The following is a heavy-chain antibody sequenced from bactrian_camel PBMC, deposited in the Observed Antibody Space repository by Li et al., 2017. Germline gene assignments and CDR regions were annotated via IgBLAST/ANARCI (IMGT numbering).Heavy chain of an antibody. CDR2: IVGRTGIT. CDR3: AAKPVGQWCGEQYADRRY. J-gene: IGHJ4*01. V-gene: IGHV3S25*01. Sequence: QLVESGGGSVQAGGSLRLACVASEDTYSRYCMGWFRQAPGKEREGVATIVGRTGITVYDGTVKGRFTISRDNTKNTAFLQMNSLKPEDTAMYYCAAKPVGQWCGEQYADRRYWGQGTQVTVS. D-gene: IGHD2*01. CDR1: EDTYSRYC.